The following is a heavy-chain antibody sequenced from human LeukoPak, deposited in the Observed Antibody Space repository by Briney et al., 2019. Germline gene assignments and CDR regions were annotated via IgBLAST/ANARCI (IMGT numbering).Heavy chain of an antibody. D-gene: IGHD1-26*01. CDR1: GFTFSSYS. Sequence: GGSLRLSCAASGFTFSSYSMNWVRQAPGKGLEWVSSISSSSSYIYYADSVKGRFTISRDNAKNSLYLQMNSLRAEDTAVYYCAREGSGTTPLDYWGQGTLVTVSS. CDR2: ISSSSSYI. V-gene: IGHV3-21*01. CDR3: AREGSGTTPLDY. J-gene: IGHJ4*02.